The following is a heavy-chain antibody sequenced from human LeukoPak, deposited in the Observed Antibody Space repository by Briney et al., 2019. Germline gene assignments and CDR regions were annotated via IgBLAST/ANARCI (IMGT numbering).Heavy chain of an antibody. V-gene: IGHV4-34*01. CDR3: ARGRGYCSSTSCYAYFDY. Sequence: SETLSLTCAVYGGSFSDYYWSWIRQPPGKGLEWIGEINHSGSTNYNPSLKSRLTISVDTSKNQFSLKLSSVTAADTAVYYCARGRGYCSSTSCYAYFDYWGQGTLVTVSS. J-gene: IGHJ4*02. CDR2: INHSGST. D-gene: IGHD2-2*01. CDR1: GGSFSDYY.